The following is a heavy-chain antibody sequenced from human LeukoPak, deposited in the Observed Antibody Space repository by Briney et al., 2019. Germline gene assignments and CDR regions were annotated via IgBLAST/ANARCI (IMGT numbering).Heavy chain of an antibody. CDR2: IYSSGTT. D-gene: IGHD2-8*02. CDR3: ARLDILVPRAVEWFDP. CDR1: GDSISGKY. V-gene: IGHV4-4*07. J-gene: IGHJ5*01. Sequence: SETLSLTCIVSGDSISGKYWSWIRRPAGKGLEWLGRIYSSGTTDYSPSLMSRVTMSLDTSKDHISLRLRSVTAADTAVYYCARLDILVPRAVEWFDPWGQGTVVTVSS.